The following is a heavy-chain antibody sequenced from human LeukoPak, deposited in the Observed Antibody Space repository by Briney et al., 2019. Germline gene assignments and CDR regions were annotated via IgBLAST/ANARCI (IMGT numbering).Heavy chain of an antibody. J-gene: IGHJ3*02. CDR3: ARDVGIGDSSGYYGAFDI. CDR2: INPNSGGT. V-gene: IGHV1-2*02. CDR1: GYTFTGYY. D-gene: IGHD3-22*01. Sequence: ASVKVSCKASGYTFTGYYMHWVRQAPGQGLEWMGWINPNSGGTNYAQKFQGRVTMTRDTSISTAYMELSRLRSADTAVYYCARDVGIGDSSGYYGAFDIWGQGTMVTVSS.